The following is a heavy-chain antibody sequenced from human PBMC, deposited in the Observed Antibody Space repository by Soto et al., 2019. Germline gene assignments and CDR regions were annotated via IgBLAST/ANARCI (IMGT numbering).Heavy chain of an antibody. Sequence: ASVKVSCKASGYSFTDYHIHWVRQAPGQGLEWLGRINPKSGGTSTAQKFQGWVTMTTDTSTSTASMELTRLTSDDTAIYYCARGDSTDCSNGVCSFFYNHDMDVWGQGTTVTVSS. CDR1: GYSFTDYH. J-gene: IGHJ6*02. V-gene: IGHV1-2*04. CDR2: INPKSGGT. CDR3: ARGDSTDCSNGVCSFFYNHDMDV. D-gene: IGHD2-8*01.